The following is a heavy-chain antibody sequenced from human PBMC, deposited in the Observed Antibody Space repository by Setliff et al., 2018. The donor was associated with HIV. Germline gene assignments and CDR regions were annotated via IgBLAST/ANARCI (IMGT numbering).Heavy chain of an antibody. Sequence: SETLSLTCTVSGGSISSYYWSWIRQPPGKGLEWIGYIYYSGSTNYNPSLKSRVTISVDTSKNQFSLKLSSVTAADTAVYYCARGEAYCGGDCSNDAFDTWGQGTMVTVSS. CDR2: IYYSGST. V-gene: IGHV4-59*01. CDR3: ARGEAYCGGDCSNDAFDT. J-gene: IGHJ3*02. CDR1: GGSISSYY. D-gene: IGHD2-21*02.